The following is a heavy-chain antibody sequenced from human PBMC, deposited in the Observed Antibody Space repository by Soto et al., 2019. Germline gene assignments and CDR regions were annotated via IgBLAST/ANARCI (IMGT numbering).Heavy chain of an antibody. V-gene: IGHV1-69*13. CDR1: GGTFSSDA. CDR2: IIPIFGTA. J-gene: IGHJ6*02. Sequence: SVKVSCKASGGTFSSDAISWVRQAPGQGLEWMGGIIPIFGTANYAQKFQGRVTITADESTSTAYMELSSLRSEDTAVYYCARSKYYDFWSGPNDDYYYGMDVWGQGTTVTVSS. D-gene: IGHD3-3*01. CDR3: ARSKYYDFWSGPNDDYYYGMDV.